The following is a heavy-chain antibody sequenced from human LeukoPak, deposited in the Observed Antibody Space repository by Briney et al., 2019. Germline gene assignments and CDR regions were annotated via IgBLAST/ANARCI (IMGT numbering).Heavy chain of an antibody. D-gene: IGHD2-15*01. CDR3: ARELPFDY. J-gene: IGHJ4*02. CDR2: IKSDGSRT. Sequence: GGSLRLSCAVSGFTFSNYWMHWVRQAPGKGLVWVSRIKSDGSRTDYADSVKGRFTISRDNAKNTLYLQMNSLRAEDTAIYYCARELPFDYWGQGTLVTVSS. V-gene: IGHV3-74*01. CDR1: GFTFSNYW.